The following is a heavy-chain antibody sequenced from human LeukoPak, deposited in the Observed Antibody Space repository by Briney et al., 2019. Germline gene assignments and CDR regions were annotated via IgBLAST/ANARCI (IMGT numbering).Heavy chain of an antibody. J-gene: IGHJ4*02. D-gene: IGHD4-23*01. V-gene: IGHV1-2*02. CDR3: ARDNEDGGLFDY. CDR1: GYTFTGYY. Sequence: ASVNVSCKASGYTFTGYYMHWVRQAPGQGVEWMGWINPNSGGTNYAQKFQGRVTMTRDTSISTAYMELSRLRSDDTAVYYCARDNEDGGLFDYWGQGTLVTVSS. CDR2: INPNSGGT.